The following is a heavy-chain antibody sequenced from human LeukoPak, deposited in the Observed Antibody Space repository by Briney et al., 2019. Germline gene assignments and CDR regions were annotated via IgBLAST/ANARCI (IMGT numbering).Heavy chain of an antibody. CDR2: IYYSGST. J-gene: IGHJ2*01. CDR3: ARVFWVYSSSWYGGWYFDL. D-gene: IGHD6-13*01. V-gene: IGHV4-59*01. CDR1: GGSISSYY. Sequence: MTSETLSLTCTVSGGSISSYYWSWIRQPPGKVLEWIGYIYYSGSTNYNPSLKSRVTISVDTSKNQFSLKLSSVTAADTAVYYCARVFWVYSSSWYGGWYFDLWGRGTLVTVSS.